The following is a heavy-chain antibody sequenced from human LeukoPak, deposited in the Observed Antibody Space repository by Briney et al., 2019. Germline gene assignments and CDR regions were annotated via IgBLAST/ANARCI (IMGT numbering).Heavy chain of an antibody. CDR1: GGSISSYY. CDR2: IYTSGST. J-gene: IGHJ6*02. V-gene: IGHV4-4*07. CDR3: ARAWYSSSWDYYYYYGMDV. Sequence: PSETLSLTCTVSGGSISSYYWSWIRQPAGKGLEWIGRIYTSGSTNYNPSLKSRVTMSVDTSKNQFSLKLSSVTAADTVVYYCARAWYSSSWDYYYYYGMDVWGQGTTVTVSS. D-gene: IGHD6-13*01.